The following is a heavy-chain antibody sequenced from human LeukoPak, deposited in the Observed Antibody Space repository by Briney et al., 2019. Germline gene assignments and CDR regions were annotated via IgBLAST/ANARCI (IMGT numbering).Heavy chain of an antibody. V-gene: IGHV1-2*02. CDR1: GYTFTGYY. Sequence: ASVKVSCKASGYTFTGYYMHWVRQAPGQGLEWMGWINPNSGGTNYAQKFQGRVTMTRDTSISTAYMELSRLRSDDTAVFYCARDDCSGGSCYPTGPTDYWGQGTLVTVSS. CDR2: INPNSGGT. CDR3: ARDDCSGGSCYPTGPTDY. J-gene: IGHJ4*02. D-gene: IGHD2-15*01.